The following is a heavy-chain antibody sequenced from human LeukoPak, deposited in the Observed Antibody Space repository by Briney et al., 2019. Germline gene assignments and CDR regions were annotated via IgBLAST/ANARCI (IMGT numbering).Heavy chain of an antibody. J-gene: IGHJ4*02. D-gene: IGHD5-24*01. CDR3: ARGPKRWLQVYFDY. V-gene: IGHV1-24*01. CDR2: FDPEDGET. CDR1: GYTLTELS. Sequence: ASVKVSCKVSGYTLTELSMHWVRQAPGKGLEWMGGFDPEDGETIYAQKFQGRVTMTRNTSISTAYMELSSLRSEDTAVYYCARGPKRWLQVYFDYWGQGTLVTVSS.